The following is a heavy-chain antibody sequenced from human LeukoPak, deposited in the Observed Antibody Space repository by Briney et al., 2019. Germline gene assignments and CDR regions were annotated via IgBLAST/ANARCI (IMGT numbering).Heavy chain of an antibody. CDR2: IYYSGST. Sequence: SETLSLTCTVSGGSISSYYWSWIRQPPGKGLEWIGYIYYSGSTNYNPSLKSRVTISADTSKNQFSLKLSSVTAADTAVYYCARDPGIAAAGTWNYFDYWGQGTLVTVSS. J-gene: IGHJ4*02. V-gene: IGHV4-59*01. CDR3: ARDPGIAAAGTWNYFDY. CDR1: GGSISSYY. D-gene: IGHD6-13*01.